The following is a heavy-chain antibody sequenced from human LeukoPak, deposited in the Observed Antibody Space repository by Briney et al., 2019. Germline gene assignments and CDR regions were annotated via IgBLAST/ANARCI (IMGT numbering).Heavy chain of an antibody. CDR1: GYTFTNYG. Sequence: GASVKVSCKASGYTFTNYGITWVRQAPGQGLEWMGWISAYNGNTNYAQKLQGRVTMITDTSTSTAYMELRSLRSDDTAVYYCARSEQFPYYMDVWGKGTTVTVSS. CDR2: ISAYNGNT. V-gene: IGHV1-18*01. CDR3: ARSEQFPYYMDV. J-gene: IGHJ6*03. D-gene: IGHD6-19*01.